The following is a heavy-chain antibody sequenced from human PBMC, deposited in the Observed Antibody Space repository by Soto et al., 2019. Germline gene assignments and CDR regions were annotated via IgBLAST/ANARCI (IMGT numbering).Heavy chain of an antibody. CDR3: ARGVYDFWSGHPKGLDY. J-gene: IGHJ4*02. CDR2: IRSKANSYAT. D-gene: IGHD3-3*01. CDR1: GFIFSGSA. V-gene: IGHV3-73*02. Sequence: EVQLVESGGGLVQPGGSLKLSCAASGFIFSGSAMEWVRQASGKGLEWVGRIRSKANSYATAYAVSVKGRFTISRDDSRNTAYLQMNSLKTEDTAGYYCARGVYDFWSGHPKGLDYWGQGTVVTVSS.